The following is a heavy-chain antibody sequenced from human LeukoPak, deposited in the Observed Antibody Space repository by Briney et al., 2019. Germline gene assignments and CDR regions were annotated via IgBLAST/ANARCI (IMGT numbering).Heavy chain of an antibody. D-gene: IGHD2-21*02. CDR1: GGSISSFY. CDR3: AREALIAYCGGDCYLGAFDI. CDR2: IYYSGTT. Sequence: SETLSLTCTVSGGSISSFYWSWIRQPPGKGLEWIGCIYYSGTTNYSPSLKSRVTISVDTSKNQFSLKLSSVTAADTAVYYCAREALIAYCGGDCYLGAFDIWGQGTMVTVSS. V-gene: IGHV4-59*01. J-gene: IGHJ3*02.